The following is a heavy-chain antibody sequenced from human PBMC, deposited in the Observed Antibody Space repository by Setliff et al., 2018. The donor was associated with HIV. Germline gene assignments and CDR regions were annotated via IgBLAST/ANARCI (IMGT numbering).Heavy chain of an antibody. Sequence: GESLKISCKGSRYSFTNYWIAWVRQMPGKGLEWMGIIYPADSNTRYSPSFQAQVTISADKSTSTAYLQWSSLKASDTAIYYCTRHPLRPGIAHHYYHIDVWGTGTTVTVSS. CDR2: IYPADSNT. J-gene: IGHJ6*03. CDR3: TRHPLRPGIAHHYYHIDV. V-gene: IGHV5-51*01. D-gene: IGHD5-12*01. CDR1: RYSFTNYW.